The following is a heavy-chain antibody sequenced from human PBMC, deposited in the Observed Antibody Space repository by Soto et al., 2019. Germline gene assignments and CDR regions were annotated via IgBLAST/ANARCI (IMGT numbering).Heavy chain of an antibody. CDR2: IKSKTDGGTT. J-gene: IGHJ6*02. V-gene: IGHV3-15*07. D-gene: IGHD3-10*01. CDR1: GFTFSNAW. CDR3: TTDLYASITMVRGPDLGMDV. Sequence: PGGSLRLSCAASGFTFSNAWMNWVRQAPGKGLEWVGRIKSKTDGGTTDYAAPVKGRFTISRDDSKNTLYLQMNSLKTEDTTVYYCTTDLYASITMVRGPDLGMDVWGQGTTVTVSS.